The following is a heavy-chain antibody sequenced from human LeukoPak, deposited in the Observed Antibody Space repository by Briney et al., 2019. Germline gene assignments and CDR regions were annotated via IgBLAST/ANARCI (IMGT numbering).Heavy chain of an antibody. Sequence: SETLSLTCTVSGGSISSYYWSWIRQPPGKGLQWIGYIHYSGSTDYNPSLKSRVSISVATSKNQFSLSLGSVTAADTAVYYCARHGGISSGAFDIWGQGTMVTVSS. CDR1: GGSISSYY. V-gene: IGHV4-59*08. CDR2: IHYSGST. CDR3: ARHGGISSGAFDI. D-gene: IGHD6-19*01. J-gene: IGHJ3*02.